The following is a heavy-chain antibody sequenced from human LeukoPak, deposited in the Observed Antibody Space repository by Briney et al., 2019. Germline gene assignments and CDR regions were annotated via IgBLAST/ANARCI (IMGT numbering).Heavy chain of an antibody. CDR3: ARGLYEQWLVPLHLDY. V-gene: IGHV4-34*01. CDR2: INHSGST. CDR1: GGSFSGYY. D-gene: IGHD6-19*01. Sequence: SETLSLTCAVYGGSFSGYYWSWIRQPPGKGLEWIGEINHSGSTNYNPSLKSRVTISVDTSKNQFSLKLSSVTAADTAVYYCARGLYEQWLVPLHLDYWGQETLVPVSS. J-gene: IGHJ4*02.